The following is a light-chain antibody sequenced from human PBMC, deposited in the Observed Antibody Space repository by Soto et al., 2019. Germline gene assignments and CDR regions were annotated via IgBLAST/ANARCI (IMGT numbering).Light chain of an antibody. CDR3: QQYGSSPT. V-gene: IGKV3-20*01. CDR1: QSVSSVY. CDR2: GPA. J-gene: IGKJ4*01. Sequence: EIVLTQSPGILSLSPGERATLSCRASQSVSSVYLAWYQQKPGQAPRLLIFGPATRATGIPDRFSGSGSGTDFTLTISRLEPEDFAVYYCQQYGSSPTFGGGTKVDIK.